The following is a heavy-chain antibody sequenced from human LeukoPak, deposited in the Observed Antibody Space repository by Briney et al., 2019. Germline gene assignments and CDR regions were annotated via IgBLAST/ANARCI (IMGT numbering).Heavy chain of an antibody. J-gene: IGHJ4*02. CDR1: GFTFSSYA. D-gene: IGHD3-16*02. Sequence: GGSLRLSCAASGFTFSSYAMSWVRQAPGKGLEWVSAISGSGGSTYYADSVKGRFTISRDNSKNTLYLQMNSLRAEDTAVYYCAKNRGRIMITFGGVIVPGYRGQGTLVTVSS. CDR2: ISGSGGST. CDR3: AKNRGRIMITFGGVIVPGY. V-gene: IGHV3-23*01.